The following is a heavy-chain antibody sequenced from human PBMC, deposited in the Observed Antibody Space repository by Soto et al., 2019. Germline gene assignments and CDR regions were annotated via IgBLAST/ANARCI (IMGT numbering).Heavy chain of an antibody. J-gene: IGHJ6*02. CDR2: VSYDGSNK. CDR3: ANVDSTPAPIYGMDV. CDR1: GFTFSSYG. Sequence: HPGGSLRLSCAASGFTFSSYGVHWVRQAPGKGLEWVASVSYDGSNKHYADSVKGRFTISRDNSKNTLYLQMNSLRAEDTAVYYCANVDSTPAPIYGMDVWGQGTTVTVSS. D-gene: IGHD6-13*01. V-gene: IGHV3-30*18.